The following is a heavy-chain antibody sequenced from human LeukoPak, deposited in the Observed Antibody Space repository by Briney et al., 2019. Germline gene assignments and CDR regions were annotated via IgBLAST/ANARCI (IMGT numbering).Heavy chain of an antibody. J-gene: IGHJ5*02. CDR1: GGTFTSYA. V-gene: IGHV1-69*13. Sequence: SVKVSCKTSGGTFTSYAITWVRQAPGQGLEWMGKIIPISGTTNYAQKFQGRVTFTADESTSTAYMEMSSLRSEDTALYYCARKLRLGGNWFDPWGQGTLVTVSS. CDR3: ARKLRLGGNWFDP. CDR2: IIPISGTT. D-gene: IGHD1-26*01.